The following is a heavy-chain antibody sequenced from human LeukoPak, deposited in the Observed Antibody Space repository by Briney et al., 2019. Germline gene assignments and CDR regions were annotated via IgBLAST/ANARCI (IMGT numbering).Heavy chain of an antibody. V-gene: IGHV1-69*13. CDR1: GGTFSSYA. D-gene: IGHD6-19*01. J-gene: IGHJ4*02. Sequence: SVKVSCKASGGTFSSYAISWVRQAPGQGLEWMGGIIPIFGTANYAQKFQGRVTITADESTSTAYMELSSLRSDDTAVYYCARDRAYGYSTAWDFDYWGQGTLVTVSS. CDR3: ARDRAYGYSTAWDFDY. CDR2: IIPIFGTA.